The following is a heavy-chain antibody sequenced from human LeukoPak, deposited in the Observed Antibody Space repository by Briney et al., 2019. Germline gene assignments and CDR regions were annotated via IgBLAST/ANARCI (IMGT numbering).Heavy chain of an antibody. D-gene: IGHD3/OR15-3a*01. CDR3: ARRTGYYDGFDY. J-gene: IGHJ4*02. Sequence: PSETLSLTCTLSGGSISSYYWSWIRQPPGKGLEWIGYIYYSGSTNYNPSLKSRVTISVDTSKNQFSLKLSSVTAADTAVYYCARRTGYYDGFDYWGQGTLVTVSS. V-gene: IGHV4-59*01. CDR1: GGSISSYY. CDR2: IYYSGST.